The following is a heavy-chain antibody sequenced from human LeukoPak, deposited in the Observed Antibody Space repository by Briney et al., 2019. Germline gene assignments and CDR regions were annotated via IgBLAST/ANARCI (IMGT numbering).Heavy chain of an antibody. J-gene: IGHJ6*03. Sequence: GGSLRLSCAASGLTFSSYGMRWVRQAPGKGLEWVAVISYDATVKHYADSVKGRFIISRDNSKNTLFVQMNSLGVEDTAVYYCAKVEQRLGVQSYYMDVWGKGTTVTVSS. V-gene: IGHV3-30*18. CDR3: AKVEQRLGVQSYYMDV. CDR1: GLTFSSYG. CDR2: ISYDATVK. D-gene: IGHD6-25*01.